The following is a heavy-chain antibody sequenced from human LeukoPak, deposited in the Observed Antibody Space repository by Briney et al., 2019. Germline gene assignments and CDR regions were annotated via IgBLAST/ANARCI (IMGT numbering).Heavy chain of an antibody. Sequence: HPGGSLRPSCAAPGFTFSGYALHWARQAPGKGLEYVSAISSNGGSTYYANSVKGRFTISRDNSKNTLYLQMGSLRAEDMAVYYCARGLERGRQKIYYYHVDVWGKGTTVTVSS. CDR1: GFTFSGYA. CDR3: ARGLERGRQKIYYYHVDV. V-gene: IGHV3-64*01. D-gene: IGHD5-24*01. J-gene: IGHJ6*03. CDR2: ISSNGGST.